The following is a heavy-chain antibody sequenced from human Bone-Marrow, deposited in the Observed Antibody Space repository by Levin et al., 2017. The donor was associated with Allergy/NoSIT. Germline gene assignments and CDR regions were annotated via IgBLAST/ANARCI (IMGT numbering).Heavy chain of an antibody. J-gene: IGHJ4*02. Sequence: GGSLRLSCVASKFTFSTYWMSWVRQAPGKGLEWVANINQDGSEKYYVDSLKGRFTISRDNAKNSLSLHMNNLRAEDTAVYYCARALRYCSSASCYSYFDYWGQGTLVTVSS. CDR3: ARALRYCSSASCYSYFDY. D-gene: IGHD2-2*02. CDR1: KFTFSTYW. CDR2: INQDGSEK. V-gene: IGHV3-7*04.